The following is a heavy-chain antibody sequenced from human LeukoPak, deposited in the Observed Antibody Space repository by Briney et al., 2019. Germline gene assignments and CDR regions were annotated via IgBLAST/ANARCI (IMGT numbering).Heavy chain of an antibody. J-gene: IGHJ3*02. D-gene: IGHD3-22*01. V-gene: IGHV3-21*06. CDR3: ASASGPDAYDIFDI. Sequence: GGSLRLSCEASGFTFSSFSMTWFRQSPGKGLEWVSSISSASNYMYYVDSVKGRFTISRDNAKNSLFLQMNSLRAEDTAVYYCASASGPDAYDIFDIWGQGTMVTVSS. CDR2: ISSASNYM. CDR1: GFTFSSFS.